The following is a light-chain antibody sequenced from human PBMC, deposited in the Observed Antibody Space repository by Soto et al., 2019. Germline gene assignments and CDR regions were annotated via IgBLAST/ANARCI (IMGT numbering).Light chain of an antibody. V-gene: IGLV1-40*01. CDR2: GNN. CDR3: QSSDSSLGGSV. J-gene: IGLJ2*01. CDR1: SSNIGAGYD. Sequence: QSVLTQPPSVSGAPGQRVTISCTGSSSNIGAGYDVHWYQQLPGTAPKLLIYGNNNRPSGVPDRFPGSKSGTAASLAITGPQAEDEADYDCQSSDSSLGGSVFGGGTKLTVL.